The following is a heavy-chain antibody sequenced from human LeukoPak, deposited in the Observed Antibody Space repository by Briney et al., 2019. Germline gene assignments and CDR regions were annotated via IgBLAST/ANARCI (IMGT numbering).Heavy chain of an antibody. CDR2: INHSGST. J-gene: IGHJ3*02. CDR1: GGSFSGYY. V-gene: IGHV4-34*01. D-gene: IGHD4-11*01. CDR3: ARMTTSAFDI. Sequence: SETLSLTCAVYGGSFSGYYWSWIRQPPGKGLEWIGEINHSGSTNYNPSLESRVTISVDTSKNQFSLKLSSVTAADTAVYYCARMTTSAFDIWGQGTMVTVSS.